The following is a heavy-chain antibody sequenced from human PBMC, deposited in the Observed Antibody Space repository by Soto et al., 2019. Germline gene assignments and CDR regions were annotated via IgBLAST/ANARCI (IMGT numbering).Heavy chain of an antibody. CDR2: IIPIFGTA. V-gene: IGHV1-69*01. CDR3: AREELERRGAYHYYNSMDL. J-gene: IGHJ6*02. D-gene: IGHD1-1*01. Sequence: QVQLVQSGAEVKKPGSSVKVSCKASGGTFSSYAISWVRQAPGHGLEWMGGIIPIFGTANYAQNFQGRVTTTAEASTSTAYMGVSSLGSEYTAVYYCAREELERRGAYHYYNSMDLWGQGATVTESS. CDR1: GGTFSSYA.